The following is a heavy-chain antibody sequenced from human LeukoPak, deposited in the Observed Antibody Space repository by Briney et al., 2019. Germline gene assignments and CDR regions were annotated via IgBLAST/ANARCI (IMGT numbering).Heavy chain of an antibody. D-gene: IGHD5-24*01. CDR1: GGTFSSYA. J-gene: IGHJ4*02. Sequence: SSVKVSCKASGGTFSSYAISWVRQAPGQGLEWMGGIIPIFGTANYAQKLQGRVTITTDESTSTAYMELSSLRSEDTAVYYCARDNGDGSTWRDPYYFDYWGQGTLVTVSS. CDR3: ARDNGDGSTWRDPYYFDY. CDR2: IIPIFGTA. V-gene: IGHV1-69*05.